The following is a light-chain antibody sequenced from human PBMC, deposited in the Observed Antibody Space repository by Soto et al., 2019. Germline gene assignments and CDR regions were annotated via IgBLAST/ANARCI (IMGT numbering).Light chain of an antibody. J-gene: IGLJ1*01. Sequence: QSVLTLPASVSGSPGQSITISCTGTSSDIGAYNYVSWYQQHPGKAPKLLIYEVTNRPSGVSDRFSGSKSGNTASLTISGLQAEDEAPYYCNSYTTLSNRVFGTGTKVTVL. CDR3: NSYTTLSNRV. V-gene: IGLV2-14*01. CDR1: SSDIGAYNY. CDR2: EVT.